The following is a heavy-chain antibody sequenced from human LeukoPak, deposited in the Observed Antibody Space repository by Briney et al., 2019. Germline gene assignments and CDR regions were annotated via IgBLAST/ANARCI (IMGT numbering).Heavy chain of an antibody. CDR2: ISSSGSTI. CDR1: GFTFSCYE. Sequence: GGSLRLSCAASGFTFSCYEMNWVRQAPGKGLEWVSYISSSGSTIYYADSVKGRFTISRDNAKNSLYLQMNSLRAEDTAVYYCASSTRTRLQPDYWGQGTLVTVSS. D-gene: IGHD4-11*01. J-gene: IGHJ4*02. CDR3: ASSTRTRLQPDY. V-gene: IGHV3-48*03.